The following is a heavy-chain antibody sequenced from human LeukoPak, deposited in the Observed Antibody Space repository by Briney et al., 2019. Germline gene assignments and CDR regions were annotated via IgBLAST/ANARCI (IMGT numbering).Heavy chain of an antibody. V-gene: IGHV1-18*01. CDR1: GYTFTSYG. D-gene: IGHD6-13*01. Sequence: PGASVKVSCKASGYTFTSYGISWVRQAPGQGLEWMGWISAYNGNTNYAQKLQGRVTMTTDTSTSTAYMELRSLRSDDTAVYYCARDLLYSSSWYNRYTRTTFQHWGQGTLVTVSS. J-gene: IGHJ1*01. CDR3: ARDLLYSSSWYNRYTRTTFQH. CDR2: ISAYNGNT.